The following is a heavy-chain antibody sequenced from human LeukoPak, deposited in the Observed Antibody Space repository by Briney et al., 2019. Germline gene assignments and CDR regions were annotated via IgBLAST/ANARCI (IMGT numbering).Heavy chain of an antibody. CDR3: ARDLGRITIFGVVIIPSNGMDV. Sequence: ASVKFSCKASGYTFTSYYMHWVRQAPGQGLEWMGIINPSGGSTSYAQKFQGRVTMTRDTSTSTVYMELSSLRSEDTAVYYCARDLGRITIFGVVIIPSNGMDVWGQGTTVTVSS. CDR2: INPSGGST. V-gene: IGHV1-46*01. D-gene: IGHD3-3*01. CDR1: GYTFTSYY. J-gene: IGHJ6*02.